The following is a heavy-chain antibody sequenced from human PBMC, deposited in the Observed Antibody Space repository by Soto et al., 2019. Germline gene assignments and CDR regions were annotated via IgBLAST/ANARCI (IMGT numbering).Heavy chain of an antibody. CDR1: GGAISSSSYF. V-gene: IGHV4-39*01. CDR3: ARHPSDFWFDP. Sequence: QLQLQESGPGLVKPSETLSLTCTASGGAISSSSYFWGWIRQPPGKGLEWIGSIYYSGSTYYNPSIKRRVTVSADTSKNQCSLKLSSVTAADTAVYYCARHPSDFWFDPWGQGTLVTVSS. D-gene: IGHD2-21*02. J-gene: IGHJ5*02. CDR2: IYYSGST.